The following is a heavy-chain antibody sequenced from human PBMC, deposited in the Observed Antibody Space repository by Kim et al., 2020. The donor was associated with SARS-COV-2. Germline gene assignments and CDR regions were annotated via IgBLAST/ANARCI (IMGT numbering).Heavy chain of an antibody. CDR2: ISAYNGNT. J-gene: IGHJ4*02. Sequence: ASVKVSCKASGYTFTSYGISWVRQAPGQGLEWMGWISAYNGNTNYAQKLQGRVTMTTDTSTSTAYMELRSLRSDDTAVYYCARDTTTTMVRGVDFDYWGQGTLVTVSS. D-gene: IGHD3-10*01. CDR1: GYTFTSYG. CDR3: ARDTTTTMVRGVDFDY. V-gene: IGHV1-18*04.